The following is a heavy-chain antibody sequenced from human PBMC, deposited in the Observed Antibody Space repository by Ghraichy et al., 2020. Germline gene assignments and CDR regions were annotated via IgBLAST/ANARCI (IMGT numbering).Heavy chain of an antibody. CDR3: AKDKAPQYYYDSSGYYSDAFDI. J-gene: IGHJ3*02. Sequence: GGSLKLSCAASGFTFSSYAMSWVRQAPGKGLEWVSAISGSGGSTDYADSVKGRFTISRDNSKNTLYLQMNSLRAEDTAVYYCAKDKAPQYYYDSSGYYSDAFDIWGEGTVVTVSS. CDR1: GFTFSSYA. D-gene: IGHD3-22*01. CDR2: ISGSGGST. V-gene: IGHV3-23*01.